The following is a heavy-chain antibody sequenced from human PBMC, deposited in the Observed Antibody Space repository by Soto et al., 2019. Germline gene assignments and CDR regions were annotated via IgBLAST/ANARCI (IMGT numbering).Heavy chain of an antibody. V-gene: IGHV1-69*06. D-gene: IGHD6-25*01. J-gene: IGHJ5*02. Sequence: QVQLVQSGAEVKKPGSSVKVSCKASGGTFSSYAISWVRQAPGQGLEWMGGIIPIFGTANYAQKFQGRVTITADKSKRTAYMELSRLRAEDKAVYYCAIAYVSGARSRLLFDPWGQGTLVTVSS. CDR3: AIAYVSGARSRLLFDP. CDR2: IIPIFGTA. CDR1: GGTFSSYA.